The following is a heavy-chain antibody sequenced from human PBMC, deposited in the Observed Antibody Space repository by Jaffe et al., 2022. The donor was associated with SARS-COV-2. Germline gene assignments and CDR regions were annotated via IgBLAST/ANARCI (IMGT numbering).Heavy chain of an antibody. CDR2: IYTSGST. J-gene: IGHJ4*02. CDR1: GGSISSGSYY. D-gene: IGHD4-17*01. V-gene: IGHV4-61*02. CDR3: AGTTVNFDY. Sequence: QVQLQESGPGLVKPSQTLSLTCTVSGGSISSGSYYWSWIRQPAGKGLEWIGRIYTSGSTNYNPSLKSRVTISVDTSKNQFSLKLSSVTAADTAVYYCAGTTVNFDYWGQGTLVTVSS.